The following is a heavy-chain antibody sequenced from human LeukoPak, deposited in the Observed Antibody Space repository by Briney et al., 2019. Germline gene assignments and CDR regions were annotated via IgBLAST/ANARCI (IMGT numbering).Heavy chain of an antibody. CDR2: LSSSGSAF. J-gene: IGHJ4*02. D-gene: IGHD3-3*01. V-gene: IGHV3-48*03. CDR3: ARSARLMKGVVEVTALDD. CDR1: GFTFRSYE. Sequence: AGSLRLSCEDSGFTFRSYEMNWVRQAPGKGLEWIAYLSSSGSAFSYADSVKGRFTIARDNAKNSVYLEMNSLRADDTADYYCARSARLMKGVVEVTALDDWGQGTLVTVSS.